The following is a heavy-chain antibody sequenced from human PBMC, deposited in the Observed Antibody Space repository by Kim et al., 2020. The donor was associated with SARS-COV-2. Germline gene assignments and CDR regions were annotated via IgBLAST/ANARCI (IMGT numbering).Heavy chain of an antibody. D-gene: IGHD3-3*01. CDR2: KT. CDR3: ARDSWSGLDV. V-gene: IGHV3-74*01. J-gene: IGHJ6*02. Sequence: KTPYADSGKDRFTIARDNAENTLYLQMNSLRAEDTAVYYCARDSWSGLDVWGQGTTVTVSS.